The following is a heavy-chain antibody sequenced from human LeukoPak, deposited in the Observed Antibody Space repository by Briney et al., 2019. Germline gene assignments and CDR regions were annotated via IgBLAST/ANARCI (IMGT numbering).Heavy chain of an antibody. J-gene: IGHJ3*02. CDR1: GFTFDDYA. CDR3: ALSTMVRGVADAFDI. CDR2: ISWNSGSI. V-gene: IGHV3-9*03. D-gene: IGHD3-10*01. Sequence: GGSLRLSCAASGFTFDDYAMHWVRQAPGKGLEWVSGISWNSGSIGYADSVKGRFTISRDNAKNSLYLQMNSLRAEDMALYYCALSTMVRGVADAFDIWGQGTMVTVSS.